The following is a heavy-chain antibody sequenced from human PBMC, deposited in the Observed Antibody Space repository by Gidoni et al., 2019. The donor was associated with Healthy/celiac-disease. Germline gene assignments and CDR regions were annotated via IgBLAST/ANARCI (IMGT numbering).Heavy chain of an antibody. CDR2: INPSGGST. CDR3: ARADRVETHFDY. Sequence: QVQLVQSGAEVKKPGASVQVYCKASGYNFTSYYMPWVRQAPGQGLEWMGIINPSGGSTSYAQKFQGRVTMTRDTSTSTVYMELSSLRSEDTAVYYCARADRVETHFDYWGQGTLVTVSS. D-gene: IGHD2-15*01. V-gene: IGHV1-46*01. CDR1: GYNFTSYY. J-gene: IGHJ4*02.